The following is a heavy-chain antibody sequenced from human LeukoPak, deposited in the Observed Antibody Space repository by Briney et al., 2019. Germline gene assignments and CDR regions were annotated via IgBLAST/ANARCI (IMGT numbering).Heavy chain of an antibody. CDR1: GFTFSDYY. Sequence: GGSLRLSCEASGFTFSDYYMSWIRQAPGKGLEWVSYISSSGSTIYYADSVKGRFTISRDNAKNSLYLQMNSLRAEDTAVYYCAKRVVAAASWFDPWGQGTLVTVSS. CDR2: ISSSGSTI. V-gene: IGHV3-11*04. CDR3: AKRVVAAASWFDP. J-gene: IGHJ5*02. D-gene: IGHD2-15*01.